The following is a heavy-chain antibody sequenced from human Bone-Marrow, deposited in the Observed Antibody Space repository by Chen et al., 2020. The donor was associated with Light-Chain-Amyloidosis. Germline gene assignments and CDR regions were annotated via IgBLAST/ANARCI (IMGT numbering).Heavy chain of an antibody. D-gene: IGHD2-2*02. J-gene: IGHJ4*02. Sequence: EVQLLESGGGLVQPGGSLRLSCAASGFTFSSYAMSWVRQAPGKGLEWVSAIRGSGGSTYYADSVKGRFTISRDNSKNTLYLQMNSLRAEDTAVYYCAKSLRGECTSCYTPFDYWGQGTLVTVSS. V-gene: IGHV3-23*01. CDR2: IRGSGGST. CDR1: GFTFSSYA. CDR3: AKSLRGECTSCYTPFDY.